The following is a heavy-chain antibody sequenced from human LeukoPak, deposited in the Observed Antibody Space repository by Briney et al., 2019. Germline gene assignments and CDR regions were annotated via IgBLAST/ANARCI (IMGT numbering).Heavy chain of an antibody. D-gene: IGHD1-26*01. CDR1: GGSIPIGGYS. Sequence: PSETLSLTCTVSGGSIPIGGYSWSWIRQSPGKGLEWIGHIYHSGNTDYNPSLKSRATISVDRSRNQFFLNLSSVTAADTAVYFCARAVAWDIDFFDYWGQGTLVTVSS. CDR3: ARAVAWDIDFFDY. CDR2: IYHSGNT. V-gene: IGHV4-30-2*06. J-gene: IGHJ4*02.